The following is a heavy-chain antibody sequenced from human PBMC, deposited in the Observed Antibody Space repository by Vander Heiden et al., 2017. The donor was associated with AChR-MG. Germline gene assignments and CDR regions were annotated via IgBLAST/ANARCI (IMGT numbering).Heavy chain of an antibody. D-gene: IGHD2-8*02. V-gene: IGHV1-69*01. CDR2: IIPTLGTA. Sequence: QVQLVQSGAEVRKPGSSVKVSCKASGGTSSNYDLSWVRKAPGQGPEWMGGIIPTLGTADYAQKFQGRATITADESTSTAYMELSRLTSEDTAVYYCARGGRFCTRGVCLNPPPYFFDYWGQGTLVTVSS. CDR3: ARGGRFCTRGVCLNPPPYFFDY. J-gene: IGHJ4*02. CDR1: GGTSSNYD.